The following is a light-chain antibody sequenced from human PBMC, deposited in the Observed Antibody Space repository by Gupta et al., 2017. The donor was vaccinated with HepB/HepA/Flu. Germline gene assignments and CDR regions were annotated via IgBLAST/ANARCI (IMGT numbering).Light chain of an antibody. Sequence: QSALTQPRSVSGSPGPSVTISCTGTSSDVGGYNYVSWYQQHPGKAPKLMIYDVSKRPSGVPDRFSGSKSGNTASLTISGLQAEEEADYYCCSDAGSYTLVFGGGTKLTVL. CDR3: CSDAGSYTLV. V-gene: IGLV2-11*01. CDR1: SSDVGGYNY. J-gene: IGLJ2*01. CDR2: DVS.